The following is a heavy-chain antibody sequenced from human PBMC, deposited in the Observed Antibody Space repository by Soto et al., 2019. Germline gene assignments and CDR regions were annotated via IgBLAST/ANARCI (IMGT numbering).Heavy chain of an antibody. CDR3: AREQSEPCSSASCYGSIYYFDY. J-gene: IGHJ4*02. CDR2: TRNKANSYTT. V-gene: IGHV3-72*01. CDR1: GFTFSDHY. Sequence: AGGSLRLSCAASGFTFSDHYMDWVRQAPGRGLEWVGRTRNKANSYTTEYAASVKGRFTISRGDSKNSLYLQMSDLKTEDTAVYYCAREQSEPCSSASCYGSIYYFDYWGQGTLVTVSS. D-gene: IGHD2-2*01.